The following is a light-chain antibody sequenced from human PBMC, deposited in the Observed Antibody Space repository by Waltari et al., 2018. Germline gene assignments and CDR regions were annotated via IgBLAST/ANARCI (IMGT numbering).Light chain of an antibody. CDR1: SSDVGSYNL. Sequence: QSALTQPASVSGSPGQSITISCTGTSSDVGSYNLVSWYQQYPGKAPKVVVSAISKPTSGVSHLSACSKGGNTAFLIISGLQADDEADYYCCSYTRSNYVTFGGGTKVTVL. J-gene: IGLJ2*01. CDR2: AIS. CDR3: CSYTRSNYVT. V-gene: IGLV2-23*02.